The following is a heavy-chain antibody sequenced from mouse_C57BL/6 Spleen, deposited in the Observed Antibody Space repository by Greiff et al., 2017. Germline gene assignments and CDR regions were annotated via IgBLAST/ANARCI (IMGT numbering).Heavy chain of an antibody. D-gene: IGHD1-1*01. CDR2: IDPETGGT. CDR3: TSSTVVARYLDV. CDR1: GYTFTDYE. V-gene: IGHV1-15*01. Sequence: VQLQQSGAELVRPGASVTLSCKASGYTFTDYEMHWVKQTPVHGLAWIGAIDPETGGTAYNQKFKGKAILTADKSSSTAYMELRSLTSEDSAVYYCTSSTVVARYLDVWGTGTTVTVSS. J-gene: IGHJ1*03.